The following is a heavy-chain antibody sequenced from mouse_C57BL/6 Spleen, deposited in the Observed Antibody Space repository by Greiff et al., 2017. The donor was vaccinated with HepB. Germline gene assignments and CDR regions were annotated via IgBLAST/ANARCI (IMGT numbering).Heavy chain of an antibody. D-gene: IGHD4-1*01. J-gene: IGHJ3*01. CDR3: ARSKLGPVAY. CDR2: IHPNSGST. Sequence: QVQLQQSGAELVKPGASVKLSCKASGYTFTSYWMHWVKQRPGQGLEWIGMIHPNSGSTNYNEKFKSKATLTVDKSSSTAYMQLSSLTSEDSAVYYCARSKLGPVAYWGQGTLVTVSA. CDR1: GYTFTSYW. V-gene: IGHV1-64*01.